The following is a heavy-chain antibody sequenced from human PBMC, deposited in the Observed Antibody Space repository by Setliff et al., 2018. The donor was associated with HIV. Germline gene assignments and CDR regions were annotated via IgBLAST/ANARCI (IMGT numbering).Heavy chain of an antibody. D-gene: IGHD6-13*01. CDR3: ARGLGQQLGRFWYFDL. CDR2: INHSGST. Sequence: PSETLSLTCAVYGGSFSGYYWSWIRQPPGKGLEWIGEINHSGSTNYNPSLESRVTISVDTSKDQFSLKLSSVTAADTAVYYCARGLGQQLGRFWYFDLWGRGTLVTRLL. CDR1: GGSFSGYY. V-gene: IGHV4-34*01. J-gene: IGHJ2*01.